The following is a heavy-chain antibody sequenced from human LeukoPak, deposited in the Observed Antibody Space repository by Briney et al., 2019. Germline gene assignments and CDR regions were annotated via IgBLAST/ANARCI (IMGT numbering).Heavy chain of an antibody. J-gene: IGHJ3*02. Sequence: SETLSLTCTVSGGSIRRADYYWGWIRQSPGKGLEWIGSIYYSGSTYYNPSLKSRVTISVDTSKNQFSLKLSSVTAADTAVYYCASPVLRYFDWLFQDAFDIWGQGTMVTVSS. CDR1: GGSIRRADYY. CDR3: ASPVLRYFDWLFQDAFDI. CDR2: IYYSGST. V-gene: IGHV4-39*01. D-gene: IGHD3-9*01.